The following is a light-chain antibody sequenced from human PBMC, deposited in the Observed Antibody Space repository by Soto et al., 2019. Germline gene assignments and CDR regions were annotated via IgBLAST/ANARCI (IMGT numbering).Light chain of an antibody. Sequence: EIVLTQSPGTLSLSPGEGATLPCRASQSVSRNYLAWYQQKPGQAPRLLIYTASRRATGIPDRFSGSGSGTDFTLTISRLEPEDSAVYYCQQYSRAPITFGQGTRLENK. CDR3: QQYSRAPIT. V-gene: IGKV3-20*01. J-gene: IGKJ5*01. CDR2: TAS. CDR1: QSVSRNY.